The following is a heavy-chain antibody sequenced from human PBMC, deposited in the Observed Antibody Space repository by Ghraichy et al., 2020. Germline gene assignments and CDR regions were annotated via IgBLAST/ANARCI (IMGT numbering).Heavy chain of an antibody. CDR1: GFTFSSYE. D-gene: IGHD2-21*01. V-gene: IGHV3-48*03. CDR3: AREEMSCGGDCLCI. CDR2: ISTSGNSI. Sequence: LSLTCAASGFTFSSYEMNWVRQAPGKGLEWVSYISTSGNSIYYADSVKGRFTVSRDNAKNSLYLQMDSLRDEDTAIYYCAREEMSCGGDCLCIWGQGTMVTVSS. J-gene: IGHJ3*02.